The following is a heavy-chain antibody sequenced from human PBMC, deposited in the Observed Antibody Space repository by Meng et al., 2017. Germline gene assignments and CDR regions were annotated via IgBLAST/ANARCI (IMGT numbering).Heavy chain of an antibody. CDR3: ARGVGAPARDAFDI. V-gene: IGHV3-21*01. J-gene: IGHJ3*02. D-gene: IGHD1-26*01. CDR2: ISSSSSYI. Sequence: EGQLVESGVGLLKAGGALRLSCAASGFTFSSNSMNWVRQDPGKELELFSSISSSSSYIYYADSVKGQFTISRDNAKNSLYLQMNSLRAEDTAVYYCARGVGAPARDAFDIWGQGTMVTVSS. CDR1: GFTFSSNS.